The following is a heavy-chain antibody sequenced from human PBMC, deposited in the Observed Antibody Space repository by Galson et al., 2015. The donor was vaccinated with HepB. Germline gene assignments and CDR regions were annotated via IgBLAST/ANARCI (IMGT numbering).Heavy chain of an antibody. D-gene: IGHD4-17*01. CDR3: ARVADADYGDHSHFDY. CDR1: GFTFSDYY. J-gene: IGHJ4*02. Sequence: SLRLSCAASGFTFSDYYMSWIRQAPGKGLEWISYISSSTIYTNYADSVKGRFTISRDNVKNSMYLQMNSLRAEDTAVYFCARVADADYGDHSHFDYWAREPWSPSPQ. CDR2: ISSSTIYT. V-gene: IGHV3-11*06.